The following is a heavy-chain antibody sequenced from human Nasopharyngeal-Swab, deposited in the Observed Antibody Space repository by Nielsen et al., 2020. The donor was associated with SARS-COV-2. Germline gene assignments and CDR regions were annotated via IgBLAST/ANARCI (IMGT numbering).Heavy chain of an antibody. CDR2: INPSGGST. D-gene: IGHD3-22*01. CDR1: GYTFTSYY. CDR3: ARVVTMINYYYYGMDV. V-gene: IGHV1-46*01. Sequence: ASVKVSCKASGYTFTSYYMHWVRQAPGQGLEWMGIINPSGGSTSYAQKFQGRVTMTRDTSTSTVYMELSSLRAEDTAVYYCARVVTMINYYYYGMDVWGQGTTVTVSS. J-gene: IGHJ6*02.